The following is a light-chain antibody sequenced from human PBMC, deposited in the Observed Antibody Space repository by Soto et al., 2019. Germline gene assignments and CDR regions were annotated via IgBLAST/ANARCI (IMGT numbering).Light chain of an antibody. CDR3: QQYNKWHLT. Sequence: EIMMTQSPGTLSASPGERATLSCRASQSVSSNLAWYQQKPGQAPRLLIYALSTMATGIPARFSGSGSGTEFTLTIRSLQSHDFAVYYCQQYNKWHLTFGQGTKVEI. V-gene: IGKV3-15*01. CDR1: QSVSSN. CDR2: ALS. J-gene: IGKJ1*01.